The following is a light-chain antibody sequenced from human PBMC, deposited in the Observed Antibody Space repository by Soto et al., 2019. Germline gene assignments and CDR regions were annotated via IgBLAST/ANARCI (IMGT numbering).Light chain of an antibody. CDR3: QQYVTPPRT. J-gene: IGKJ1*01. Sequence: EIVLTQSPGILSLSPGARATLSCRASQTVAYTSLAWYQQRPGQAPRLLIYGTSTRATGTPDRFIGSGSGTAFTLTISRLGPEVFAVYYCQQYVTPPRTFGQGTKV. CDR2: GTS. V-gene: IGKV3-20*01. CDR1: QTVAYTS.